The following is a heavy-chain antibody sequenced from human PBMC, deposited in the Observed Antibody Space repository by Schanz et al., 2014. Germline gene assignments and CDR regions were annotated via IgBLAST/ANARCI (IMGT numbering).Heavy chain of an antibody. V-gene: IGHV3-33*01. Sequence: QPGRSLRLSFSASGFAFSVYGMHLVRHAPGTGPEWVADIWSDGSTKYYADSVKGRFTISRDNARNKLYLQMNRLRTEDTAVKYWARPYGYSDYGIYSDSWGQGTVVNV. D-gene: IGHD5-12*01. CDR2: IWSDGSTK. CDR1: GFAFSVYG. CDR3: ARPYGYSDYGIYSDS. J-gene: IGHJ4*02.